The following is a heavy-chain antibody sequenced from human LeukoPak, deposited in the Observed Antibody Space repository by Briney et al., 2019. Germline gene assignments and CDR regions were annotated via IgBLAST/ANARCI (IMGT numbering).Heavy chain of an antibody. CDR2: IYYSGST. CDR1: GGSISSSSYY. J-gene: IGHJ4*02. CDR3: ARRAVSAGTLDY. D-gene: IGHD6-13*01. Sequence: PSETLSLTCTVSGGSISSSSYYWGWIRQPPGKGLEWIGSIYYSGSTYYNPSLKSRVTISVDTSKNQFSLKLSSVTAADTAVYYCARRAVSAGTLDYWGQGTLVTVSS. V-gene: IGHV4-39*01.